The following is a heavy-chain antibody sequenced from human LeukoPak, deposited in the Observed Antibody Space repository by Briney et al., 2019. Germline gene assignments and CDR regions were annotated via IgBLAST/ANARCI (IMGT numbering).Heavy chain of an antibody. V-gene: IGHV4-30-4*02. J-gene: IGHJ4*02. Sequence: SETLSLTCTVSGGSISSGDYYWSWIRRPPGKGLEWIGCIYYSGSTYYNPSLKSRVTISVDTSKNQLSLKLRSVTAADTAVYYCARVGGWLPHFDYWGQGILVTVSS. CDR2: IYYSGST. D-gene: IGHD5-24*01. CDR1: GGSISSGDYY. CDR3: ARVGGWLPHFDY.